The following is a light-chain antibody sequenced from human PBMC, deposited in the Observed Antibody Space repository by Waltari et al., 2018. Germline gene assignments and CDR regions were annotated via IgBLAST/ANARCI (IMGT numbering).Light chain of an antibody. Sequence: QSALTQPPSASGSPGQSVTISCTGTSSDVGGYNYVSWYQQHPGKAPKLLIYGVDKRPSGAPARFSGSKSVNTASLTVSWLQAEDEADYYCNSYAGSNNLGVFGGGTKLTVL. V-gene: IGLV2-8*01. J-gene: IGLJ3*02. CDR1: SSDVGGYNY. CDR3: NSYAGSNNLGV. CDR2: GVD.